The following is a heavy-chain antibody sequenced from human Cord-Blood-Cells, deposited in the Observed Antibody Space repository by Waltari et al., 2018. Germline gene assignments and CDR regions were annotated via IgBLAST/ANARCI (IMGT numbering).Heavy chain of an antibody. D-gene: IGHD2-2*01. CDR3: ARRPSYCSSTSCFLFDY. V-gene: IGHV4-34*01. CDR1: GGSFSGYY. CDR2: INHSGST. J-gene: IGHJ4*02. Sequence: QVQLQQWGAGLLTPSETLSLTCAVSGGSFSGYYWSWIRQPPGKGLEWIGEINHSGSTNYNPSLKSRVTMSVDTSKNQFSLKLSSGTAADTAVYYCARRPSYCSSTSCFLFDYWGQGTLVTVSS.